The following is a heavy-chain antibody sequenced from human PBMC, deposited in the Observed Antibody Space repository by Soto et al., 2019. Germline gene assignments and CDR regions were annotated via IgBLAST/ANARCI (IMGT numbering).Heavy chain of an antibody. CDR3: AHRGGYYDSSGYYY. V-gene: IGHV2-5*02. CDR2: IYWDDDK. D-gene: IGHD3-22*01. CDR1: GFSLSTSGVG. J-gene: IGHJ4*02. Sequence: QITLKESGPTLVKPTQTLTLTCTFSGFSLSTSGVGVGWIRQPPGKALEWLALIYWDDDKRYSPSLKSRLTITKDTSKNQVVLTMINMDPVDTATYYCAHRGGYYDSSGYYYWGQGTLVTVSS.